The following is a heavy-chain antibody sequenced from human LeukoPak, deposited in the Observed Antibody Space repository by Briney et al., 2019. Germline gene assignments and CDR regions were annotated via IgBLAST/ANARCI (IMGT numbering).Heavy chain of an antibody. CDR2: IYSGGST. CDR1: GFTVSSNS. D-gene: IGHD6-6*01. V-gene: IGHV3-53*01. Sequence: GSLRLSCAASGFTVSSNSMSWVRQAPGKGLEWVSVIYSGGSTYYADSVKGRFTISRDNSKNTLYLQMNSLRAEDTAVYYCARDYSSSPGGFDYWGQGTLVTVSS. CDR3: ARDYSSSPGGFDY. J-gene: IGHJ4*02.